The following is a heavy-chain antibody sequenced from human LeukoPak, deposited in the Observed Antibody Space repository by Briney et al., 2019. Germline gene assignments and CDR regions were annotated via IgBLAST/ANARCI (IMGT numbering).Heavy chain of an antibody. CDR3: ARVYGGNSDDAFDI. V-gene: IGHV3-23*01. J-gene: IGHJ3*02. CDR2: ISGSGGST. CDR1: GFTFSDYY. Sequence: PGGSLRLSCAASGFTFSDYYMSWVRQAPGKGLEWVSAISGSGGSTYYADSVKGRFTISRDNSKNTLYLQMNSLRAEDTAVYYCARVYGGNSDDAFDIWGQGTMVTVSS. D-gene: IGHD4-23*01.